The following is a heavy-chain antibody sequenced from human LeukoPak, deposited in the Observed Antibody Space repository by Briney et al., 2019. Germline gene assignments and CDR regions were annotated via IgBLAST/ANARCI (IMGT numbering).Heavy chain of an antibody. V-gene: IGHV4-59*01. D-gene: IGHD1-14*01. Sequence: MPSETLSLTCSVSGGSISGYYWSWIRQPPGKGLEWIGQIYYSGSTKYNPSLKSRVIISVDTSKNQFSLKLSSVTAADTALYYCARDGTIPLWGQGTLVTVSP. J-gene: IGHJ4*02. CDR3: ARDGTIPL. CDR2: IYYSGST. CDR1: GGSISGYY.